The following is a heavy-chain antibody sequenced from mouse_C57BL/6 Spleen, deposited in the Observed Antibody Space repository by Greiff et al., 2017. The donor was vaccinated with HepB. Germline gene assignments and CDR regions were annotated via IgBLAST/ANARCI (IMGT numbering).Heavy chain of an antibody. Sequence: EVQLQQSGPGMVKPSQSLSLTCTVTGYSITSGYDWHWIRHFPGNKQEWMGYISYSGSTNYNPSLKSRIPITHDTSKNHFFLTLNSVTTEDTATYDCARGAYGGWYFDVWGTGTTVTVSS. D-gene: IGHD1-1*01. CDR2: ISYSGST. J-gene: IGHJ1*03. CDR3: ARGAYGGWYFDV. V-gene: IGHV3-1*01. CDR1: GYSITSGYD.